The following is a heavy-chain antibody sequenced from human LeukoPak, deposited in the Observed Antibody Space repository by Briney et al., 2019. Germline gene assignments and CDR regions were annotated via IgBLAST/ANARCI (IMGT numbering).Heavy chain of an antibody. V-gene: IGHV3-23*01. J-gene: IGHJ4*02. CDR3: AKGDYYDSSAYYYDYFDY. D-gene: IGHD3-22*01. CDR2: ISGSGGST. CDR1: GFTFSSYA. Sequence: TGGSLRLSCAASGFTFSSYAMSWVRQAPGKGLEWVSAISGSGGSTYYADSVKGRFTISRDNSKNTLYLQMNSLRAEDTAVYYCAKGDYYDSSAYYYDYFDYWGQGPLVTVSS.